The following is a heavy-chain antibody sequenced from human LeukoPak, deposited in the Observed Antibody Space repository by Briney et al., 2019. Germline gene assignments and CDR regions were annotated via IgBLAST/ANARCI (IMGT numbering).Heavy chain of an antibody. Sequence: PSEILSLTCAVYGGSFNTYYWSWIRQSPGKGLEWIAEINHRGDTNYNRSVKSRVTISVDTSKNQFSLKVNSLTAADTAVYYCARGPTISETGYFDYWGQGTLVTVSS. CDR3: ARGPTISETGYFDY. CDR1: GGSFNTYY. CDR2: INHRGDT. J-gene: IGHJ4*03. V-gene: IGHV4-34*01. D-gene: IGHD1-1*01.